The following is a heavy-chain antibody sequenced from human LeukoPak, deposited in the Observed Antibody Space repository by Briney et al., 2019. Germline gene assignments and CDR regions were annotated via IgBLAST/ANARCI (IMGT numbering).Heavy chain of an antibody. CDR1: GGSFSGYY. CDR3: ARRAPAFGFWSGYPDY. Sequence: SETLSLTCAVYGGSFSGYYWSWIRQPPGKGLEWIGEINHSGSTNYNPSLKSRVTISVDTSKNQFSLKLSSVTAADTAVYYCARRAPAFGFWSGYPDYWGQGTLVTVSS. V-gene: IGHV4-34*01. CDR2: INHSGST. D-gene: IGHD3-3*01. J-gene: IGHJ4*02.